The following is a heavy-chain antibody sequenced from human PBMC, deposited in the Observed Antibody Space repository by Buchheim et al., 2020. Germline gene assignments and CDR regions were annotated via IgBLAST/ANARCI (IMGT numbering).Heavy chain of an antibody. CDR2: IIPIFGTA. V-gene: IGHV1-69*01. CDR3: ATLPSPRLEMATIEVYGMDV. J-gene: IGHJ6*02. CDR1: GCTFSSYA. Sequence: QVQLVQSGAEVKKPGSSVKVSCKASGCTFSSYAISWVRQAPGQGLEWMGGIIPIFGTANYAQKFQGRVTITADESISTAYRGLSSQRSEDTAMYYCATLPSPRLEMATIEVYGMDVWGQGT. D-gene: IGHD5-24*01.